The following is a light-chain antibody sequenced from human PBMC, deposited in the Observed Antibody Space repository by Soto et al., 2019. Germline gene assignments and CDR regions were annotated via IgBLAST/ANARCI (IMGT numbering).Light chain of an antibody. V-gene: IGLV2-14*01. CDR3: SSYTSSSTFV. J-gene: IGLJ1*01. Sequence: LTQPASVSGSPGQSITISCTGTSSDVGAYNYVSWYQHHPGKAPKLIIYEVSNRPSGLSNRFSGSKSGNTASLTISGLQAEDEADYYCSSYTSSSTFVFGTGTKVTVL. CDR2: EVS. CDR1: SSDVGAYNY.